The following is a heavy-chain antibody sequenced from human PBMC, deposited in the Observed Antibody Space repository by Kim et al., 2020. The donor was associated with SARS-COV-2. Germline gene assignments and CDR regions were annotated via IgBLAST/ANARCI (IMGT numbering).Heavy chain of an antibody. D-gene: IGHD3-10*01. J-gene: IGHJ6*02. CDR3: AKDKVGVRGVISGGMDV. CDR2: ISGSGGST. Sequence: GGSLRLSCAASGFTFSSYAMSWVRQAPGKGLEWVSAISGSGGSTYYADSVRGRFTISRDNSKNTLYLQMNSLRAEDTAVYYCAKDKVGVRGVISGGMDVWGQGTTVTVSS. CDR1: GFTFSSYA. V-gene: IGHV3-23*01.